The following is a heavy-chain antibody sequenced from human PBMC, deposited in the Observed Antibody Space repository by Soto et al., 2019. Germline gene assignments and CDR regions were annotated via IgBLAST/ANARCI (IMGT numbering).Heavy chain of an antibody. CDR3: ARDPCSGGSCRTYYFDY. V-gene: IGHV3-33*01. D-gene: IGHD2-15*01. J-gene: IGHJ4*02. Sequence: GGSLRLSCAASGFTFSSFGMHWVRQAPGKGLEWVSVIWYDGSNKYYADSVKGRFTTSRDNSKNTLYLQMNSLRAEDTAVYYCARDPCSGGSCRTYYFDYWGQGTLVTVSS. CDR1: GFTFSSFG. CDR2: IWYDGSNK.